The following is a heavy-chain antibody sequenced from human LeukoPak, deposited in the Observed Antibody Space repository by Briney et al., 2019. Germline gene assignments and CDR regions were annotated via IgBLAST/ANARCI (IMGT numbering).Heavy chain of an antibody. D-gene: IGHD6-13*01. CDR3: AKAHEAAVLLFDP. CDR1: GFTFTTYT. CDR2: MSGSDGST. V-gene: IGHV3-23*01. J-gene: IGHJ5*02. Sequence: GGSLRLSCAASGFTFTTYTMSWVRQSPGKGLEWVSAMSGSDGSTFYADSVKGRFTISRDNSKNTLFLQMNGLRAEDTARYYCAKAHEAAVLLFDPWGQGTLVTVSS.